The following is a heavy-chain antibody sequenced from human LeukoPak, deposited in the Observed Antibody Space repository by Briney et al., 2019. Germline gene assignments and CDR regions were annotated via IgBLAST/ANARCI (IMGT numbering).Heavy chain of an antibody. D-gene: IGHD3-22*01. CDR3: TRDAAIYDSSGYYYLW. J-gene: IGHJ4*02. CDR1: GGTFRRYA. CDR2: ITPIFGTA. V-gene: IGHV1-69*01. Sequence: SVKVSCKASGGTFRRYAISWVGQAPGQGLEWMGGITPIFGTANYAQKFQGRVTITADESTSTAYMELTSLRSEDTAVYYCTRDAAIYDSSGYYYLWWGQGTLVTVSS.